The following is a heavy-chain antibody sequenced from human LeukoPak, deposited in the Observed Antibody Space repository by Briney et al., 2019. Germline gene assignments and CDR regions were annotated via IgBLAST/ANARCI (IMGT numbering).Heavy chain of an antibody. Sequence: PGGSLRLSCAASGFTFSGSAMHWVRQASGKGLEWVGRIRSKANSYATAYAASVKGRFTISRDDSKNTAYLQMNSLKTEDTAVYYCTRHYFIEGVVTVYYYYYMDVWGKGTTVTVS. D-gene: IGHD3-3*01. CDR3: TRHYFIEGVVTVYYYYYMDV. CDR1: GFTFSGSA. V-gene: IGHV3-73*01. CDR2: IRSKANSYAT. J-gene: IGHJ6*03.